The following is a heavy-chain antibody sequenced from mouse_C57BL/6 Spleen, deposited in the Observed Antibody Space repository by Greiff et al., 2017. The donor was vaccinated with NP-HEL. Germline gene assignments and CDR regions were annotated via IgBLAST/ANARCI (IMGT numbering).Heavy chain of an antibody. CDR1: GYAFSSSW. D-gene: IGHD2-3*01. CDR2: IYPGVGDT. J-gene: IGHJ2*01. CDR3: ARSLYDGYPLDY. V-gene: IGHV1-82*01. Sequence: VQLQQSGPELVKPGASVKISCKASGYAFSSSWMNWVKQRPGKGLEWIGRIYPGVGDTNYNGKFKGKATLTANKSSSTAYMQLRSLTSEDSAVYFCARSLYDGYPLDYWGQGTTLTVSS.